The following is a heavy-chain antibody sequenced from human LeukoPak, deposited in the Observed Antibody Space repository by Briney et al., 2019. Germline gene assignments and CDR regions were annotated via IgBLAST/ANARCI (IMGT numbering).Heavy chain of an antibody. CDR2: SDPEDGER. CDR3: VPGSTTMAVDYFDY. CDR1: GKTLSDLS. J-gene: IGHJ4*02. D-gene: IGHD5-18*01. V-gene: IGHV1-24*01. Sequence: ASVKVSCKVSGKTLSDLSIHWLRQPPGKGLEWLGGSDPEDGERIYAQMFQGRVTMTEDTSIDTAYMELSSLRSEDTAVYYCVPGSTTMAVDYFDYWGQGPLVTVS.